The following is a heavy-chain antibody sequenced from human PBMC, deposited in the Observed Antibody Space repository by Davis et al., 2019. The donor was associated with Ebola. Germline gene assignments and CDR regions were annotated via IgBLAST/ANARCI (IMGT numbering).Heavy chain of an antibody. CDR2: IIPVVDTK. D-gene: IGHD3-9*01. CDR1: GGTFTNYA. Sequence: SVKVSCKTSGGTFTNYAVNWVRQAPGQGLEWMGRIIPVVDTKDYAQKFQGRLTVTEDTSADTVYMELSSLRSEDTATYYCASSYYDFLTVYPDYAVDVWGRGTTVTVSS. J-gene: IGHJ6*02. V-gene: IGHV1-69*04. CDR3: ASSYYDFLTVYPDYAVDV.